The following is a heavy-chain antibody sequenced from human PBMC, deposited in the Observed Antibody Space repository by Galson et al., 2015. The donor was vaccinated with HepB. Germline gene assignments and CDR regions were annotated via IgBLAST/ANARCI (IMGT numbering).Heavy chain of an antibody. D-gene: IGHD3-16*02. CDR3: AKGVGYNDYIWGSYRPFDY. CDR1: GFTFSSNA. Sequence: SLRLSCAASGFTFSSNAMTWVRQAPGKGLEWVSAISASGGSTYYADSVKGRFTISRDNSKNTLYLQMNSLRVEDTAVYYCAKGVGYNDYIWGSYRPFDYWGQGTLVTVSS. CDR2: ISASGGST. V-gene: IGHV3-23*01. J-gene: IGHJ4*02.